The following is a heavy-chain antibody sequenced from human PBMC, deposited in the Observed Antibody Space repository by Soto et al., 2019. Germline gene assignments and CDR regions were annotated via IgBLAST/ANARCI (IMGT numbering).Heavy chain of an antibody. V-gene: IGHV4-39*01. J-gene: IGHJ6*02. D-gene: IGHD3-10*01. Sequence: KPSETLSLTCTVSGGSISSSSYYWGWIRQPPGKGLEWIGSIYYSGSTYYNPSLKSRVTISVDTSKNQFSLKLSSVTAADTAVYYCARLQGTMVRGVLYYYYYGMDVWGQGTMVTVSS. CDR3: ARLQGTMVRGVLYYYYYGMDV. CDR2: IYYSGST. CDR1: GGSISSSSYY.